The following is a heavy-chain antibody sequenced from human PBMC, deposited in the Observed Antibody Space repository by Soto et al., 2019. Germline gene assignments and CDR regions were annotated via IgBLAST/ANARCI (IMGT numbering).Heavy chain of an antibody. Sequence: GGSLRLSCAGAGFTFSTYAMSWVRQAPGKGLEWVSAISASGTSTFYVGSVKGRFTISRDNSMNTLYLQMNSLRADDTAVYYCALRKTGIYFDYWGQGSLVTVYS. CDR1: GFTFSTYA. CDR2: ISASGTST. V-gene: IGHV3-23*01. J-gene: IGHJ4*02. CDR3: ALRKTGIYFDY. D-gene: IGHD7-27*01.